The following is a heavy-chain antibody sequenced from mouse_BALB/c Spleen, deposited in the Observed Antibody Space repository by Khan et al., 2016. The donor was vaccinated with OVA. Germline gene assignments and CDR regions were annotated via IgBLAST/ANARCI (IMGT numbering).Heavy chain of an antibody. V-gene: IGHV5-9*03. CDR1: GFTFSSFT. D-gene: IGHD1-1*02. CDR3: ARSNYGPFAY. J-gene: IGHJ3*01. Sequence: EVELVESGGGLVKPGGSLKLSCAASGFTFSSFTMSWVRQTPEKRLEWVASISSGGDNTYYPDSVKGRFTISRDNAKNNLYLQMSSLRSEDTALYYCARSNYGPFAYWGQGTLVTVFA. CDR2: ISSGGDNT.